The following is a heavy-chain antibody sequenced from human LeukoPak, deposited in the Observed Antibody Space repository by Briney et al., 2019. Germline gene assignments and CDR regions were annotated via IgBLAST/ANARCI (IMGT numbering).Heavy chain of an antibody. V-gene: IGHV4-39*01. CDR1: GGSISSSRYY. CDR3: ASVFYSSGLDGFDY. D-gene: IGHD6-19*01. Sequence: SETLSLTCTVSGGSISSSRYYWGWIRQPPGKGLDCIGTIYYSGSTYYNPSLKSRVTLSVDTSKNQFSLKLSSVTAADTAVYYCASVFYSSGLDGFDYWGQGTLVTVSS. CDR2: IYYSGST. J-gene: IGHJ4*02.